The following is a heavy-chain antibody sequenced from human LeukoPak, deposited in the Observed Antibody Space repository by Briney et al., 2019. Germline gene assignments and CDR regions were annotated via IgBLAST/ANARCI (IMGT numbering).Heavy chain of an antibody. V-gene: IGHV3-74*01. CDR2: INSDGSTT. CDR3: TKDDDSTSYYFDY. CDR1: VFTFSRYW. J-gene: IGHJ4*02. Sequence: GGSLRLSCAASVFTFSRYWMYWGRQTPGKGLVWVSRINSDGSTTSYADSVKGRFTISRDNAKNTLYLQMNSLRAEDTAVYYCTKDDDSTSYYFDYWGQGTLVTVSS. D-gene: IGHD2-2*01.